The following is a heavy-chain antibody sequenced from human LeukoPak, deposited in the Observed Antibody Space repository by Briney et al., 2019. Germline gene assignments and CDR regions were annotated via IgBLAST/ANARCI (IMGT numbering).Heavy chain of an antibody. CDR1: GGSFSGYY. V-gene: IGHV4-59*08. CDR3: ARHFPYGVVPHDAFDI. J-gene: IGHJ3*02. CDR2: IYYSGST. Sequence: PSETLSLTCAVYGGSFSGYYWSWIRQPPGKGLEWIGYIYYSGSTNYNPSLKSRVTISVDTSKNQFSLKLSSVTAADTAVYYCARHFPYGVVPHDAFDIWGQGTMVTVSS. D-gene: IGHD2-21*01.